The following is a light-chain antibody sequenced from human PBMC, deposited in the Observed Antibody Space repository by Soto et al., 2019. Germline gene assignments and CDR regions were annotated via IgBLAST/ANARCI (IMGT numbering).Light chain of an antibody. CDR1: QTVRNNY. Sequence: EFVLTQSPGTLSLSPGERATLSCRASQTVRNNYLAWYHQKPGQAPKLLIHDASSRATGIPDRFSGGGSGTDFILTISRLEPEDFAVYYCQQFSSYPLTFGGGTKVDIK. J-gene: IGKJ4*01. CDR3: QQFSSYPLT. CDR2: DAS. V-gene: IGKV3-20*01.